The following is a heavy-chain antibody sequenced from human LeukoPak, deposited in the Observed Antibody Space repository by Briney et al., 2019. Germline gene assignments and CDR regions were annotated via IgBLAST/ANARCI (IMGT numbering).Heavy chain of an antibody. V-gene: IGHV3-49*03. CDR2: IRSKAYGGTT. CDR1: GFTFGDYA. CDR3: SCGMRDYQLPLGDAFDI. D-gene: IGHD2-2*01. J-gene: IGHJ3*02. Sequence: GGSLRLSCTASGFTFGDYAMSWFRQAPGKGLEWVGFIRSKAYGGTTEYAASVKGRFTISRDDSKSIAYLQMNSLKTEDTAVYYCSCGMRDYQLPLGDAFDIWGQGTMVTVSS.